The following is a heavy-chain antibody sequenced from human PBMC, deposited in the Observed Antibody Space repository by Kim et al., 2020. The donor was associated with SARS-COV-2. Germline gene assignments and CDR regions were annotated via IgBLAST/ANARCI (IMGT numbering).Heavy chain of an antibody. V-gene: IGHV3-21*01. D-gene: IGHD7-27*01. CDR2: ISSSSSYI. Sequence: GGSLRLYCAASGYTFSSYSMNWVRQAPGKGLEWVSSISSSSSYIYYADSVKGRFTISRDNAKNSLYLQMNSLRAEDTAVYYCARGQDNWGYYYYYYMDVWGKGTTVTVSS. J-gene: IGHJ6*03. CDR1: GYTFSSYS. CDR3: ARGQDNWGYYYYYYMDV.